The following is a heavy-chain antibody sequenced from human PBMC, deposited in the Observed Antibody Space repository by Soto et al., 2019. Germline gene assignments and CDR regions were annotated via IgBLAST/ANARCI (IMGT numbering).Heavy chain of an antibody. V-gene: IGHV3-7*01. CDR1: GFTFSSYW. J-gene: IGHJ6*03. D-gene: IGHD3-3*01. Sequence: GGSLRLSCAASGFTFSSYWMSWVRQAPGKGLEWVANIKQDGSEKYYVDSVKGRFTISRDNAKNSLYLQMNSLRAEDTAVYYCARAHYDLYYYYMDVWGKGTTVTVSS. CDR2: IKQDGSEK. CDR3: ARAHYDLYYYYMDV.